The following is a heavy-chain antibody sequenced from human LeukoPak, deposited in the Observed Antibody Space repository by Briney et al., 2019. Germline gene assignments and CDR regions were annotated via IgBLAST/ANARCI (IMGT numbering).Heavy chain of an antibody. CDR2: ISYDGSNK. Sequence: GGSLRLSCAASGFTFSSYAMHWVRQAPGKGLEWVAVISYDGSNKYYADSVKGRFTISRDNSKNTLYLQMNSLRAEDTAVYYCARDWGTDCSSTSCYTGFDYWGQGTLVTVSS. D-gene: IGHD2-2*02. V-gene: IGHV3-30-3*01. CDR1: GFTFSSYA. CDR3: ARDWGTDCSSTSCYTGFDY. J-gene: IGHJ4*02.